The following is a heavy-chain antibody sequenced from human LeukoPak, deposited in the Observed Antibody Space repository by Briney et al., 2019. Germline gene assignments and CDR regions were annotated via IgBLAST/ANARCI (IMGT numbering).Heavy chain of an antibody. V-gene: IGHV1-8*03. Sequence: ASVKVSCKASGYTFTSYDINWVRQATGQGPEWMGWMNPNSGNTGYAQKFQGRVTITRNTSISTAYMELSSLRSEDTAVYYCARGRHGYDYVWGSYRPGLRSFDYWGQGTLVTVSS. CDR1: GYTFTSYD. J-gene: IGHJ4*02. D-gene: IGHD3-16*02. CDR2: MNPNSGNT. CDR3: ARGRHGYDYVWGSYRPGLRSFDY.